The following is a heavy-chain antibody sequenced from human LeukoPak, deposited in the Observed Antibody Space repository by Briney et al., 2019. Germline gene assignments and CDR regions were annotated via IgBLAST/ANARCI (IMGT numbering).Heavy chain of an antibody. D-gene: IGHD2-21*02. J-gene: IGHJ4*02. Sequence: GESLKISCKGSGYSFTSYWIGWVRQMPGKGLEWMGIIYPGDFDTRYSPSFQGQVTISADKSISTAYLQWSSLKASDTAMYYCARMLNYCGGDCYYRGALDYWGQGTLVTVSS. CDR3: ARMLNYCGGDCYYRGALDY. V-gene: IGHV5-51*01. CDR2: IYPGDFDT. CDR1: GYSFTSYW.